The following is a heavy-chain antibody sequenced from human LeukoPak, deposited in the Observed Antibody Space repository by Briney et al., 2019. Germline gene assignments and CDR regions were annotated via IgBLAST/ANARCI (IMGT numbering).Heavy chain of an antibody. Sequence: GRSLRLSCAASGFTFSSYAMHWVRQAPGKGLEWVAVISYDGSNKYYADSVKGRFTISRDNSKNTLYLQMNSLRAEDTAVYYCARDKGDYDTSGSLFVFGGQGTLVTVSS. V-gene: IGHV3-30-3*01. CDR1: GFTFSSYA. J-gene: IGHJ4*02. CDR3: ARDKGDYDTSGSLFVF. D-gene: IGHD3-22*01. CDR2: ISYDGSNK.